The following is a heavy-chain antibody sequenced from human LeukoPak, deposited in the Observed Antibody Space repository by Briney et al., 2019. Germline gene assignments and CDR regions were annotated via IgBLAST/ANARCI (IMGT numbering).Heavy chain of an antibody. J-gene: IGHJ4*02. D-gene: IGHD6-6*01. CDR2: ISSSGDTI. CDR1: RLTFSDYY. CDR3: ARGGIAARQGIDY. V-gene: IGHV3-11*04. Sequence: GGSLRLSCAASRLTFSDYYMSWIRQARGKGLEWASYISSSGDTIYYADSVKGRFTISRDNAKNSLYLQMNSLRAEDTAVYYCARGGIAARQGIDYWGQGTLVTVSP.